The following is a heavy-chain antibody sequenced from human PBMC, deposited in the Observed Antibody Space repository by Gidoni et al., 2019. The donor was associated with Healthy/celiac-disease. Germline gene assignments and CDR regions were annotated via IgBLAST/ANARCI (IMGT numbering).Heavy chain of an antibody. J-gene: IGHJ3*02. CDR2: ISSSSSYT. Sequence: QVQLVESGGGLVKPGGSLRLSCAASGFPFSDYYMSWIRQAPGKGLEWVSYISSSSSYTNYADSVKGRFTISRDNAKNSLYLQMNSLRAEDTAVYYCARVVVSTNAFDIWGQGTMVTVSS. CDR1: GFPFSDYY. CDR3: ARVVVSTNAFDI. V-gene: IGHV3-11*05. D-gene: IGHD1-1*01.